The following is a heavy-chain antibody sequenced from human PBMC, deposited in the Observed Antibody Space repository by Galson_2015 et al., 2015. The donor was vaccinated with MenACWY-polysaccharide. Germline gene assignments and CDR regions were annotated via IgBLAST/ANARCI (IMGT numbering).Heavy chain of an antibody. CDR2: ISGSGGST. V-gene: IGHV3-23*01. Sequence: SLRLSCAASGFTFSNYAMTWVRQAPGKGLEWVSAISGSGGSTYYADSVKGRFTISRDNSKNTLYLQMNSLRAADTAVYYCAKYSGNPLGLFDPWGQGTLVTVSS. CDR3: AKYSGNPLGLFDP. CDR1: GFTFSNYA. J-gene: IGHJ5*02. D-gene: IGHD1-14*01.